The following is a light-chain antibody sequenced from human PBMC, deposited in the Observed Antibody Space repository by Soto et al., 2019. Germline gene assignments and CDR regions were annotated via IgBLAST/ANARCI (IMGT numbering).Light chain of an antibody. V-gene: IGLV2-8*01. CDR1: SSDVGGYSL. Sequence: QSALTQPPSASGSPGQSVTISCTGTSSDVGGYSLVSWYQQRPGKAPKLMIYDVTKRPSGVPDRFSASKSGNTASLTISGLQAEDEADYYCNSYRTNYTWLFGGGTKVTVL. CDR2: DVT. J-gene: IGLJ3*02. CDR3: NSYRTNYTWL.